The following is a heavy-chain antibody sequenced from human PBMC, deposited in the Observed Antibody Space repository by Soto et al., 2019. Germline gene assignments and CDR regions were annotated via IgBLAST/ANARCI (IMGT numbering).Heavy chain of an antibody. V-gene: IGHV1-3*01. CDR1: GYTFTSYA. D-gene: IGHD2-21*02. CDR3: ARSIVVVTALDY. Sequence: QVKLVQSGAEVKKPGASVKVSCKASGYTFTSYAMHWARQAPGQRLEWMGWINAGNGNTKYSQKFQGRVTITRDTSASTAYMELSSLRSEDTAVYYCARSIVVVTALDYWGQGTLVTVSS. CDR2: INAGNGNT. J-gene: IGHJ4*02.